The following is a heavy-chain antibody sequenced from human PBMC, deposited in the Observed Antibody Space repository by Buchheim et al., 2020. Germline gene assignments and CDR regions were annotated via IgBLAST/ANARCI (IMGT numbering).Heavy chain of an antibody. V-gene: IGHV3-23*01. CDR2: VSRSGCSP. Sequence: QLLESGGGLVQPGTFLRLSCEASGFPFSSYAMSWVRQAPGKGLEWVAVVSRSGCSPFYAEPVKGRFTISRDNSKNQFHLQMDSLRADDTAVYYCAKDSGYNYTGLDVWGQGTT. J-gene: IGHJ6*02. CDR3: AKDSGYNYTGLDV. CDR1: GFPFSSYA.